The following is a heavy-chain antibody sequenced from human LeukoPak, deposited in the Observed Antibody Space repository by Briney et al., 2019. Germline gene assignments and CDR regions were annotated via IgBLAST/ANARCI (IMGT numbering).Heavy chain of an antibody. J-gene: IGHJ4*02. D-gene: IGHD2-15*01. Sequence: ASVKVSCMVSGYTLSDVSMHWVRQAPGKGLEWMGGFDPEDGETIYAQKFQGRATMTEDTPTATAYMELSSLRSENPPVYYCATAPTPSGHPRDYWGQGTLVTVSS. V-gene: IGHV1-24*01. CDR3: ATAPTPSGHPRDY. CDR1: GYTLSDVS. CDR2: FDPEDGET.